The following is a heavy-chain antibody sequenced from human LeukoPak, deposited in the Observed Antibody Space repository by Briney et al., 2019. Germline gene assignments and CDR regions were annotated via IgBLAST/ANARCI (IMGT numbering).Heavy chain of an antibody. CDR1: GFTFSSYW. V-gene: IGHV3-72*01. J-gene: IGHJ3*02. CDR3: ARVRYCSSTTCRGAFDI. D-gene: IGHD2-2*01. CDR2: TRNKANSYTT. Sequence: GGSLRLSCAASGFTFSSYWMHWVLQAPGQGLEWVGRTRNKANSYTTEYAASVKGRFTISRADSENSLYLQMNSLKTEDTAVYYCARVRYCSSTTCRGAFDIRGQGTMVTVSS.